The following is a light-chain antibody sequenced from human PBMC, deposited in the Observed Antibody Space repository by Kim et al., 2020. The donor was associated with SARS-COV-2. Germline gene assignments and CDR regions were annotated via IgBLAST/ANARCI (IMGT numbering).Light chain of an antibody. CDR3: QQYNSYSPLT. V-gene: IGKV1-5*03. CDR2: KAS. Sequence: SLGGRVTITCRASQSISNWLAWYQQKPGKVPKLLIYKASSLESGVPSRFSGSASGTEFTLTISSLQPDDFATYYCQQYNSYSPLTFGGGTKVDIK. J-gene: IGKJ4*01. CDR1: QSISNW.